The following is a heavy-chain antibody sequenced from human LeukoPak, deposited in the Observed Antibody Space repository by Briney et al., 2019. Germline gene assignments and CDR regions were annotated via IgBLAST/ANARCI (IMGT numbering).Heavy chain of an antibody. D-gene: IGHD3-22*01. CDR2: IALSDSYT. J-gene: IGHJ4*02. CDR1: GYSFPSYW. CDR3: ARVAKDTSGYYALFDF. Sequence: GASLQISCKGSGYSFPSYWITWVRQLPGKGLEWMGRIALSDSYTYYSPSFEGHVTISADKSISTAYLHWSSLKASDTAMYYCARVAKDTSGYYALFDFWGQGTLVTVSS. V-gene: IGHV5-10-1*01.